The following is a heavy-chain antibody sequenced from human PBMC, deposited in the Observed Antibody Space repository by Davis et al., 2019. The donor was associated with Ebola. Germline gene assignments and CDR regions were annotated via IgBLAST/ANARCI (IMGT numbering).Heavy chain of an antibody. CDR1: GYTFTSYY. D-gene: IGHD6-19*01. Sequence: ASVKVSCKASGYTFTSYYMHWVRQAPGQGLEWMGIINPSGGSTSYAQKFQGRVTMTRDTSTSTVYMELSSLRSEDTAVYYCARGTLAVAGYYYYGMDVWGQGTTVTVSS. CDR2: INPSGGST. V-gene: IGHV1-46*01. J-gene: IGHJ6*02. CDR3: ARGTLAVAGYYYYGMDV.